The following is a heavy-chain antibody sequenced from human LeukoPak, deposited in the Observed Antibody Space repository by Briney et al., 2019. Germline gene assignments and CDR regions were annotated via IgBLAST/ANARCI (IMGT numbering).Heavy chain of an antibody. J-gene: IGHJ4*02. Sequence: PGGSLRLSCAASGFTFTSYWMSWVRQAPGKGLEWVANIKQDGSEKYCVDSVKGRFTISRDSTKNSLYLQMNSLRAEDTAVYYCGRDGDIIGPSYSSSWYSDYWGQGTMVTVSS. CDR3: GRDGDIIGPSYSSSWYSDY. V-gene: IGHV3-7*01. CDR1: GFTFTSYW. D-gene: IGHD6-13*01. CDR2: IKQDGSEK.